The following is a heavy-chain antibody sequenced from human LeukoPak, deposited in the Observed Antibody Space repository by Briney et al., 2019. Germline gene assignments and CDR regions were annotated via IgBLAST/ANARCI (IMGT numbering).Heavy chain of an antibody. Sequence: ASVKVSCKASGGTFSSYAISWVRQAPGQGLEWMGGIIPIFGTANYAQKFQGRVTITADESTSTAYMELSSLRSEDTAVYYCARSNRVVAATLVYYYYYYGMDVWGQGTTDTVSS. J-gene: IGHJ6*02. V-gene: IGHV1-69*13. CDR2: IIPIFGTA. D-gene: IGHD2-15*01. CDR3: ARSNRVVAATLVYYYYYYGMDV. CDR1: GGTFSSYA.